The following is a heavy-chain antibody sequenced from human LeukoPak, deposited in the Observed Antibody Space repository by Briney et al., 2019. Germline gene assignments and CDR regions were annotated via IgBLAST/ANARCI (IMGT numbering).Heavy chain of an antibody. J-gene: IGHJ4*02. Sequence: GGSLRLSCAASGFTFSGSAMSWVRQAPGKGLEWVSNISGSGSGGSTYYADSVKGRFTISRDNSKNTLYLQMNSLRAEDTAVYYCAKSGYNRFDYWGQGTLVTVSS. CDR3: AKSGYNRFDY. D-gene: IGHD5-24*01. CDR1: GFTFSGSA. V-gene: IGHV3-23*01. CDR2: ISGSGSGGST.